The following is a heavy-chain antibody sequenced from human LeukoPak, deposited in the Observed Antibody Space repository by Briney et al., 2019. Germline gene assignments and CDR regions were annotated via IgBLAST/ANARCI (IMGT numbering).Heavy chain of an antibody. D-gene: IGHD5-24*01. J-gene: IGHJ4*02. CDR2: ISNDESQK. CDR3: VKDRREGYNGPDH. V-gene: IGHV3-30*18. CDR1: GFAFSDFG. Sequence: PGGSLRLSCVGSGFAFSDFGLHWVRQAPGKGLEWVTLISNDESQKYYVGSVEGRFTISRDNSKNTLYLHMNSLRGEDTAVYYCVKDRREGYNGPDHWGQGTLVTVSS.